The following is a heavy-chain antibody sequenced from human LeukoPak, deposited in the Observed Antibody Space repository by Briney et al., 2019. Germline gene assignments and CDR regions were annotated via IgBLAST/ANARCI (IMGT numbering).Heavy chain of an antibody. Sequence: ASVKVSCKASGYTFTSYGISWVRQAPGQGLEWMGWISAYNGNTNYAQKLQGRVTMATDTSTSTAYMELRSLRSDDTAVYYCARRMASPYYYDSSGYYSEWGQGTLVTVSS. D-gene: IGHD3-22*01. CDR3: ARRMASPYYYDSSGYYSE. V-gene: IGHV1-18*01. CDR2: ISAYNGNT. J-gene: IGHJ4*02. CDR1: GYTFTSYG.